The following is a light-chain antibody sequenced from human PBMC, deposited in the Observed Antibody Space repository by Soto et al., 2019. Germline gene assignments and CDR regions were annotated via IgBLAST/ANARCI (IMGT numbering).Light chain of an antibody. CDR1: QSIDSW. Sequence: IRMTQSASTMSASVGDRVTITCRASQSIDSWLAWYQQKPGKAPKFLIYTASTLQSGVPSRFSGSGSGTEFTLTISSLQPEDFATYYCQQLNSYPRTFGQGTNVDI. CDR3: QQLNSYPRT. CDR2: TAS. V-gene: IGKV1-9*01. J-gene: IGKJ1*01.